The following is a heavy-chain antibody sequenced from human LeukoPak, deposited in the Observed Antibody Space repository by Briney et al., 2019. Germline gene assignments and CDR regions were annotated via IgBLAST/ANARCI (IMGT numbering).Heavy chain of an antibody. CDR1: GGSFSGYY. J-gene: IGHJ5*02. D-gene: IGHD3-9*01. CDR3: ARGGDILTGYYLFDP. CDR2: INHSGST. Sequence: SETPSLTCAVYGGSFSGYYWSWIRQPPGKGLEWIGEINHSGSTNYNPSLKSRVTISVDTSKNQFSLKLSSVTAADTAVYYCARGGDILTGYYLFDPWGQGTLVTVSS. V-gene: IGHV4-34*01.